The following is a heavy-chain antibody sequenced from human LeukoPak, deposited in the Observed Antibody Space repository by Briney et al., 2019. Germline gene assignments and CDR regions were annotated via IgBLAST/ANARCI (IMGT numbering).Heavy chain of an antibody. V-gene: IGHV3-23*01. D-gene: IGHD3-22*01. CDR2: ISGSATST. Sequence: GGSLRLSCAASGFTFSSYSMNWVRQAPGKGLEWVSAISGSATSTYYADSVKGRFTISRDNSKNTLYVQMNSLRAEDTAVYYCAKDRGYYYGSSGFYSNWGQGTLVTVSS. J-gene: IGHJ4*02. CDR3: AKDRGYYYGSSGFYSN. CDR1: GFTFSSYS.